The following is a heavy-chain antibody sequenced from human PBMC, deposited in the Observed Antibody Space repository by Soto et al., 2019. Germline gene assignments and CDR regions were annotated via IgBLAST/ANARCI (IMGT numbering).Heavy chain of an antibody. CDR2: IIPIFGIA. J-gene: IGHJ6*02. Sequence: QVQLVQSGAEVKKPGSSVKVSCKASGGTFSRYSITWVRQAPGHGLEWIGRIIPIFGIASYAQKFQGRVTISADEPSSSAYIELSSLRSDDTAVYYCAREDRDREPVIVPAAIDGMDVWGHGTTVTV. CDR3: AREDRDREPVIVPAAIDGMDV. CDR1: GGTFSRYS. V-gene: IGHV1-69*08. D-gene: IGHD2-2*01.